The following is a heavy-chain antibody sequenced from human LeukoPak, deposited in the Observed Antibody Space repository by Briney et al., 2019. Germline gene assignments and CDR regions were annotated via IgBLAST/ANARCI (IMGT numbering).Heavy chain of an antibody. CDR1: GGSISSSSYS. Sequence: PSETLSLTCTVSGGSISSSSYSWGWIRQPPGKGLEWIGSIYYSGSTNYNPSLKSRVTISVDTSKNQFSLKLSSVTAADTAVYYCARGKRNDFDYWGQGTLVTVSS. V-gene: IGHV4-39*07. J-gene: IGHJ4*02. D-gene: IGHD1-1*01. CDR2: IYYSGST. CDR3: ARGKRNDFDY.